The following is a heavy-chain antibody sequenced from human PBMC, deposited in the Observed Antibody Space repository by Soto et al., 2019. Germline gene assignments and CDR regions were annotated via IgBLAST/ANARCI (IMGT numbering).Heavy chain of an antibody. CDR2: IIPILGIA. D-gene: IGHD6-6*01. J-gene: IGHJ4*02. Sequence: QVQLVQSGAEVQKPGSSVKVSCKASGGTFSSYTISWVRQAPGQGLEWMGRIIPILGIANYAQKFQGRVTTTADKSTSTAYMELSSLRSEDTAVYYCAREGQLVPQFDYWGQGTLVTVSS. V-gene: IGHV1-69*08. CDR1: GGTFSSYT. CDR3: AREGQLVPQFDY.